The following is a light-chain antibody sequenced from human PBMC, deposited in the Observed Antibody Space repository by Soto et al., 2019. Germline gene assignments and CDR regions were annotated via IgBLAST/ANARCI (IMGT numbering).Light chain of an antibody. Sequence: DIQLTQAPSFLSASVGDRVTITCRASQGISSYLAWYQQKPGKAPKLLFYAAYPLQSGVPSRFSGSGSGTEFTLTISSLQPEDFATYYCQQLNSYPYTFGQGTKLEIK. V-gene: IGKV1-9*01. J-gene: IGKJ2*01. CDR1: QGISSY. CDR3: QQLNSYPYT. CDR2: AAY.